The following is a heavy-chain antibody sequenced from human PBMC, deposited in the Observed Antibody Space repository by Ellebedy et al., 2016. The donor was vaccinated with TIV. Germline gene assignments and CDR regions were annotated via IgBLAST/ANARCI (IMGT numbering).Heavy chain of an antibody. V-gene: IGHV5-51*01. CDR3: ARHGGNSIFRHFQD. CDR1: GYSFASYW. Sequence: GESLKISCKGSGYSFASYWIGWVRQMPGKGPEWMGIIHPRDSDTRYSPSFQGQVIMSVDQSISTAYLQWRSLKASDTAVYYCARHGGNSIFRHFQDWGQGTLVTVSS. D-gene: IGHD3-3*02. CDR2: IHPRDSDT. J-gene: IGHJ1*01.